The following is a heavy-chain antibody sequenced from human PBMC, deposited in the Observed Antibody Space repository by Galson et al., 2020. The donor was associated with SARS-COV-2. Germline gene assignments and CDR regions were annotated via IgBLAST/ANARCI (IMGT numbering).Heavy chain of an antibody. CDR1: GYSFTSYW. CDR2: IYPGDSDT. D-gene: IGHD6-19*01. V-gene: IGHV5-51*01. CDR3: ARLSLIAVAGDFDY. J-gene: IGHJ4*02. Sequence: GESLKISCKGSGYSFTSYWIGWVRQMPGKGLEWMGNIYPGDSDTRYSPSFQSQVTISADKSIRTAYLQWSSLKASDTAMYYCARLSLIAVAGDFDYWGQGTLVTVSS.